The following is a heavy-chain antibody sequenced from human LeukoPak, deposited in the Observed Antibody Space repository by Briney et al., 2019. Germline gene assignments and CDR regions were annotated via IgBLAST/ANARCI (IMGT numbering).Heavy chain of an antibody. CDR3: ARSGIGLWTPYGSKVRGDLLLDY. V-gene: IGHV4-61*01. D-gene: IGHD3-10*01. CDR2: IYDSRST. J-gene: IGHJ4*02. Sequence: PSETLSLTCSVSGGSVSSATNYWRWIRQPPRKGLVWIGYIYDSRSTNYNPSLKSRVTISVDTSKNQFSLQLSSVTAADTAVYYCARSGIGLWTPYGSKVRGDLLLDYWGQGTLVTVSS. CDR1: GGSVSSATNY.